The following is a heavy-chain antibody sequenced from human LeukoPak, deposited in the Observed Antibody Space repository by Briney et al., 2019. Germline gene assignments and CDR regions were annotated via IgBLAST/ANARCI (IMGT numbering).Heavy chain of an antibody. Sequence: GRSLRLPCAFSGFTFSTYWMHGVRQARGKGLVWVARSKGDGSSKIYADSVQGRIAISRDNSQSTLYLQTSSLRAEDTAVYYCASASTTVPNLLDHWGRGTLVTVSS. CDR1: GFTFSTYW. CDR2: SKGDGSSK. D-gene: IGHD4-17*01. J-gene: IGHJ4*02. CDR3: ASASTTVPNLLDH. V-gene: IGHV3-74*01.